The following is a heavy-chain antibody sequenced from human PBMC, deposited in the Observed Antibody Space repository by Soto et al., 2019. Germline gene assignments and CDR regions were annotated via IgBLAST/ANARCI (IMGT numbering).Heavy chain of an antibody. CDR3: ARVGYYYDSSGYPYY. CDR2: INAGNGNT. J-gene: IGHJ4*02. Sequence: ASVKVSCKASGYTFTSYAMHWVRQAPGQRLEWTGWINAGNGNTKYSQKFQGRVTITRDTSASTAYMELSSLRSEDTAVYYCARVGYYYDSSGYPYYWGQGTLVTVSS. CDR1: GYTFTSYA. D-gene: IGHD3-22*01. V-gene: IGHV1-3*01.